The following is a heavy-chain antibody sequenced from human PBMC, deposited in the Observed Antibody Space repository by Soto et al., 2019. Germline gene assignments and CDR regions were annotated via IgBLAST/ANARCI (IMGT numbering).Heavy chain of an antibody. CDR1: GGSISSFTYY. CDR3: VRVAGSASWYETDS. Sequence: PSETLSLTCSVSGGSISSFTYYWGWIRQPPGKGLEWIGTVYYGASSYYNPSLRSRITILLDASTNQLSLKLSSVTAADTAVYFCVRVAGSASWYETDSWGQGILVTVSS. D-gene: IGHD6-13*01. J-gene: IGHJ4*02. V-gene: IGHV4-39*07. CDR2: VYYGASS.